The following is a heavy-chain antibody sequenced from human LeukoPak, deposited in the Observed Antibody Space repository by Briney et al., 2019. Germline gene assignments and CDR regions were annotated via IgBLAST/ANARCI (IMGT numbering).Heavy chain of an antibody. Sequence: AGGSLRLSCAASGFTFSDYYMSWIRQAPGKGLEWVSYISSSGSTIYYADSVKGRFTISRDNAKNSLYLQMNSLRAEDTAVYYCASRRIAVAAVDYWGQGTLVTVSS. CDR1: GFTFSDYY. CDR2: ISSSGSTI. CDR3: ASRRIAVAAVDY. J-gene: IGHJ4*02. V-gene: IGHV3-11*01. D-gene: IGHD6-19*01.